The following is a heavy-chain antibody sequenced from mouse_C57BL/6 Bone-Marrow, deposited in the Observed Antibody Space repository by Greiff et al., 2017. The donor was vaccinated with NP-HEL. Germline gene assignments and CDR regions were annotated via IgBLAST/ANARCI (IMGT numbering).Heavy chain of an antibody. Sequence: EVQLQESGGDLVKPGGSLKLSCAASGFTFSSYGMSWVRQTPDKRLEWVATISSGGSYTYYPDSVKGRFTISGDNAKNTLYLQMSSLKSEDTAMYYCARQRDYYSNSWFAYWGQGTLVTVSA. CDR2: ISSGGSYT. V-gene: IGHV5-6*01. D-gene: IGHD2-5*01. J-gene: IGHJ3*01. CDR3: ARQRDYYSNSWFAY. CDR1: GFTFSSYG.